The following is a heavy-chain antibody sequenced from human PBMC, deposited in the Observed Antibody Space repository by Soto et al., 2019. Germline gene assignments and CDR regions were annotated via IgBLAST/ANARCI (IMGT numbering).Heavy chain of an antibody. CDR1: GGAISSGDYY. CDR2: IYYSGST. CDR3: ARVRGARYFDY. D-gene: IGHD2-15*01. J-gene: IGHJ4*02. V-gene: IGHV4-30-4*01. Sequence: QVQLQESGPGLVKPSQTLSLTCTVSGGAISSGDYYWSWIRQPPGKGLEWIGYIYYSGSTYYNPSLKSRVTITVDTSKTQFPLKLSAVTAADPAVYYCARVRGARYFDYWGQGTLVTASS.